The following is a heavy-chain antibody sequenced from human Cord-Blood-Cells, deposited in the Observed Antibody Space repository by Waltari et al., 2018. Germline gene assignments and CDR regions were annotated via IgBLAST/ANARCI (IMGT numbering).Heavy chain of an antibody. CDR2: IYYSGTT. CDR3: ARLRYFDWLFDY. Sequence: QLQLQESGPGLVKPSETLSLTCTVFGGSISSSSYYWGCIRQPPGKGLAWIGSIYYSGTTYYNPSLRSRVNISVYTSKNQFSLKLSSVTAADTAVYYCARLRYFDWLFDYWGQGTLVTVSS. CDR1: GGSISSSSYY. D-gene: IGHD3-9*01. J-gene: IGHJ4*02. V-gene: IGHV4-39*01.